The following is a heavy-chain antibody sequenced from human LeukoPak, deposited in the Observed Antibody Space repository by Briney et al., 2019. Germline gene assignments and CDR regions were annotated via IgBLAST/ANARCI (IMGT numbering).Heavy chain of an antibody. V-gene: IGHV4-30-4*08. CDR1: GGSISSGGYY. D-gene: IGHD1-26*01. J-gene: IGHJ4*02. Sequence: SETLSLTCTVSGGSISSGGYYWSWIRQHPGKGLEWIGYIYYSGSTYYNPSLKSRVTISADTSKNQVSLQLSSVTLADTAVYYCARESGSYPGIFDDWGQGTLVTVSS. CDR2: IYYSGST. CDR3: ARESGSYPGIFDD.